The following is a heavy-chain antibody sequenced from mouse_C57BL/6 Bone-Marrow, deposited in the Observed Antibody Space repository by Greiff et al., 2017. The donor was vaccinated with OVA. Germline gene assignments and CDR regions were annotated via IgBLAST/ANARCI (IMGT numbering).Heavy chain of an antibody. CDR3: ARYDGYYPYAMDY. CDR1: GYTFTSYG. CDR2: IYPRSGNT. V-gene: IGHV1-81*01. Sequence: QVHVKQSGAELARPGASVKLSCKASGYTFTSYGISWVKQRTGQGLEWIGEIYPRSGNTYYNEKFKGKATLTADKSSSTAYMELRSLTSEDSAVYFCARYDGYYPYAMDYWGQGTSVTVSS. D-gene: IGHD2-3*01. J-gene: IGHJ4*01.